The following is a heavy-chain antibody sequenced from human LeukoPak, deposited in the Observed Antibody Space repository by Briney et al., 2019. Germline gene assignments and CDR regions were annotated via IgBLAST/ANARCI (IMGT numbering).Heavy chain of an antibody. CDR1: GGSISTYY. J-gene: IGHJ4*02. V-gene: IGHV4-59*08. CDR2: IHYSGTT. Sequence: SETLSLTCTVSGGSISTYYWSWIRQPPGKGLEWIGYIHYSGTTNYNPSLKNRVTISLDTSKNQFSLNLSSVTAADTAVYYCARMGGYSGYATHWGQGTLVPSPQ. CDR3: ARMGGYSGYATH. D-gene: IGHD5-12*01.